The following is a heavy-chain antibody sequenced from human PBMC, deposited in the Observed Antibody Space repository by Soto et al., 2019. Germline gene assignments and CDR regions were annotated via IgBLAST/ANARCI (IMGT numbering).Heavy chain of an antibody. Sequence: GGSLRLSCAASGFTFSNAWMNWVRQAPGKGLEWVGRIKSKTDGGTTDYAAPVKDRFTILRDDSENTLYLQMNSLKTEDTAVYYCTTRIAVAGADYWGQGTLVTVSS. D-gene: IGHD6-19*01. CDR3: TTRIAVAGADY. J-gene: IGHJ4*02. CDR2: IKSKTDGGTT. CDR1: GFTFSNAW. V-gene: IGHV3-15*07.